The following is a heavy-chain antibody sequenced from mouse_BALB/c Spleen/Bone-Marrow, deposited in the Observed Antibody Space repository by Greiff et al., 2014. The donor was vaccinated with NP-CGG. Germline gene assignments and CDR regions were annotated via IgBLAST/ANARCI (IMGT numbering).Heavy chain of an antibody. J-gene: IGHJ2*01. Sequence: EVKLVESGGGLVQPGGSLRLSCTTSGLTFTDYFMTWVRQPPGKALEWLGFIRNKPNGYTTEYNPSVKGRFTISRDNSQGILYLQMNTLRAEDSAIYYCARDYSGYFDFWGQGTTLTVSS. CDR1: GLTFTDYF. V-gene: IGHV7-3*02. D-gene: IGHD5-1*01. CDR2: IRNKPNGYTT. CDR3: ARDYSGYFDF.